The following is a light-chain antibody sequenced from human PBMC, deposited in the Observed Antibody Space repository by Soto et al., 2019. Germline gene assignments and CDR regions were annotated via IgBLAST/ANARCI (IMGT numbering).Light chain of an antibody. Sequence: MDITPSPSTXCVSRGYTPSFTCRARQSVSSHLAWYQQKPGQAXRXXXYGASNRATGIPARFSASGSGTDFTLKICILEPEDFALYYCQRRGNSPLTVGRGTKVDI. CDR3: QRRGNSPLT. J-gene: IGKJ4*01. CDR2: GAS. CDR1: QSVSSH. V-gene: IGKV3-11*01.